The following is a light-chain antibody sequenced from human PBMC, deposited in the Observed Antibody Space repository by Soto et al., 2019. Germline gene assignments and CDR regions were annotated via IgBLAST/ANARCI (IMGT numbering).Light chain of an antibody. CDR3: QSYDSNLNGLYV. CDR2: ANN. J-gene: IGLJ1*01. Sequence: SVLTQPPSVSGAPGQRVTISCTGSSSNIGTNSVHWYQHLPGAAPKVLIYANNNRPSGVPDRFSVSKSGTSASLAITGLQAEDEADYYCQSYDSNLNGLYVFGTGTKATVL. V-gene: IGLV1-40*01. CDR1: SSNIGTNS.